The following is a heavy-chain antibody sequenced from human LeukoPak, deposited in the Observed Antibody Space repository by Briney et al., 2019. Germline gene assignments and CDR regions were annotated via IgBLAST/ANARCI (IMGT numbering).Heavy chain of an antibody. V-gene: IGHV4-34*01. J-gene: IGHJ1*01. CDR2: INHSGST. CDR1: GGSFSGYY. Sequence: SETLSLTCAVYGGSFSGYYWSWIRQPPGKGLEWIGEINHSGSTNYNPSLKSRVTISVDTSKNQFSLKLSSVTAADTAVYYCARGRSGGSRGYFQHWGQGTLVTVSS. CDR3: ARGRSGGSRGYFQH. D-gene: IGHD2-15*01.